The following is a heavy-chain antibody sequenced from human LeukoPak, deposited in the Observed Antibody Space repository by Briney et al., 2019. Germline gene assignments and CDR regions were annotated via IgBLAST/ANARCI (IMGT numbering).Heavy chain of an antibody. CDR2: IKEDGKKI. CDR3: ARGQNWNHDF. V-gene: IGHV3-7*01. CDR1: GFSFSGFW. J-gene: IGHJ4*02. D-gene: IGHD1-14*01. Sequence: GGSLRLSCAASGFSFSGFWMSWLRQAPGKGLEWVANIKEDGKKIYQVDSLKGRFTIPRDNAKNSLFLQMNSLRVEDTAIYYCARGQNWNHDFWGQGTLVTVSS.